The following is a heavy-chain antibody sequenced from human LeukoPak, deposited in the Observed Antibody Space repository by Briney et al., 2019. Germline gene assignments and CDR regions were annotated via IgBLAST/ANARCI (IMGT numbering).Heavy chain of an antibody. J-gene: IGHJ4*02. Sequence: GASVKVSCKASGYTFTGYGISWVRQAPGQGLEWMGWISPYNGNTNYAQKLQGRVTMTTDTSTSTAYMELRSLRSDDTAVYYCARDNLRKWLVPSDWGQGTLVTVSS. V-gene: IGHV1-18*01. CDR1: GYTFTGYG. CDR2: ISPYNGNT. CDR3: ARDNLRKWLVPSD. D-gene: IGHD6-19*01.